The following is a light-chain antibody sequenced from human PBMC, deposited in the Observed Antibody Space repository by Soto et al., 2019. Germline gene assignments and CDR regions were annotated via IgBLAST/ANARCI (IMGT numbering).Light chain of an antibody. Sequence: QITQTPSSASASVGDRVTVTCRAGQNLIIWLTWYQQTPVKPPNLLIYGASTLQRGVPSRFSGSGSGTEFTLTISSLQPEDFAIYFCQQGSRFPFTFGPGTKVDIK. CDR2: GAS. J-gene: IGKJ3*01. CDR3: QQGSRFPFT. V-gene: IGKV1-12*01. CDR1: QNLIIW.